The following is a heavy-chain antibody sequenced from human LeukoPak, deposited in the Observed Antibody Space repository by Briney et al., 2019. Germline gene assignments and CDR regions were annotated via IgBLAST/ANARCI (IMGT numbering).Heavy chain of an antibody. CDR1: GFTFSSYG. Sequence: PGGSLRLSCAASGFTFSSYGMHWVSQAPGKGLEWVAFIRYDGSNKYYADSVKGRFTISRDNSKNTLYLQMNSLRAEDTAVYYCAKVLVNYYGSGSYYDAFDIWGQGTMVTVSS. D-gene: IGHD3-10*01. CDR3: AKVLVNYYGSGSYYDAFDI. J-gene: IGHJ3*02. CDR2: IRYDGSNK. V-gene: IGHV3-30*02.